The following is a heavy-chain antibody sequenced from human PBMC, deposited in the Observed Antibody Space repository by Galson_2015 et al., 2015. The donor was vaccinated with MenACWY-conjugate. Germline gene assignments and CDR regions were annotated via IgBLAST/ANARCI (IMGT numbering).Heavy chain of an antibody. CDR1: GFTFSSYC. J-gene: IGHJ4*02. Sequence: SLRLSCAASGFTFSSYCLNWVRQAPGKGLEWVTFIRHDGTNEYYADSVKGQFTISRDNSKDTLYLQMNSLRAEDTAVYYCAKSLTSGWELQFVYWGQGTLFTGSS. CDR2: IRHDGTNE. CDR3: AKSLTSGWELQFVY. D-gene: IGHD6-19*01. V-gene: IGHV3-30*02.